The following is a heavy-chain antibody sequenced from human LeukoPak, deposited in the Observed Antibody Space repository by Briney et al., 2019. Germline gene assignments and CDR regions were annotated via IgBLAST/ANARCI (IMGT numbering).Heavy chain of an antibody. J-gene: IGHJ4*02. D-gene: IGHD2-15*01. CDR3: AARPGEVAVPYDY. Sequence: GGSLKLSCAASGFIFSGSAMHWVRQASGKGLEWVSLISRGGDVTYYADSVKGRFTISRDSSKNTLYLQMHSLRAEDTAVYYCAARPGEVAVPYDYWGQGTLVTVSS. CDR2: ISRGGDVT. V-gene: IGHV3-23*01. CDR1: GFIFSGSA.